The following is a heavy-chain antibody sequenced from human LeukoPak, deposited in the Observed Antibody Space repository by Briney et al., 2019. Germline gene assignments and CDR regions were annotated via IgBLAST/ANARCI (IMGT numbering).Heavy chain of an antibody. Sequence: ASVKVSCKASGYTFTSYGISWVRQAPGQGLEWMGWISAYNGNTNYAQKFQGRVTITADESTSTAYMELSSLRSEDTAVYYCAKTDTAMVYEYYFDYWGQGTLVTVSS. V-gene: IGHV1-18*01. J-gene: IGHJ4*02. D-gene: IGHD5-18*01. CDR1: GYTFTSYG. CDR2: ISAYNGNT. CDR3: AKTDTAMVYEYYFDY.